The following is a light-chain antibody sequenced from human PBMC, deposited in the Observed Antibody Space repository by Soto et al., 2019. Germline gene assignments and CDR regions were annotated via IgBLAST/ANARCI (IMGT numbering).Light chain of an antibody. V-gene: IGKV3-11*01. CDR3: KQGKNWPIFT. CDR2: TAS. Sequence: EIVLTQSPATLSLSPGERATLSCRASQSVRKSLAWYQQKPGQAPRLLIYTASNRVTGIPARFSGSGSRTDFTLTISSLETEDIAVYYCKQGKNWPIFTFGPGTKVAI. J-gene: IGKJ3*01. CDR1: QSVRKS.